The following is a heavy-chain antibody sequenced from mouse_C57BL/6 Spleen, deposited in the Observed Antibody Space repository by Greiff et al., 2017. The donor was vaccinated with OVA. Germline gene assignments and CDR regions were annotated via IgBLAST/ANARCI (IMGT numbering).Heavy chain of an antibody. V-gene: IGHV5-16*01. CDR2: INYDGSST. CDR1: GFTFSDYY. Sequence: EVQLVESEGGLVQPGSSMKLSCTASGFTFSDYYMAWVRQVPEKGLEWVANINYDGSSTYYLDSLKSRFIISRDNAKNILYLQMSSLKSEDTATYYCARDRDYLDYWGQGTTLTVSS. J-gene: IGHJ2*01. CDR3: ARDRDYLDY.